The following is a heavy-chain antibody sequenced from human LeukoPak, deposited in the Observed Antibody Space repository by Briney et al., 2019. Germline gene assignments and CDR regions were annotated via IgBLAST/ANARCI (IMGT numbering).Heavy chain of an antibody. CDR3: ARVQTDWPDY. J-gene: IGHJ4*02. D-gene: IGHD3-9*01. CDR1: GFTFSSYA. Sequence: GGSLRLSCAASGFTFSSYAMHWVRQAPGKGLEWVAVISYDGSNKYYADSVKGRFTISRDNSKNTLYLQMNTLRGEETAVYYCARVQTDWPDYWGQGTLVTVSS. CDR2: ISYDGSNK. V-gene: IGHV3-30-3*01.